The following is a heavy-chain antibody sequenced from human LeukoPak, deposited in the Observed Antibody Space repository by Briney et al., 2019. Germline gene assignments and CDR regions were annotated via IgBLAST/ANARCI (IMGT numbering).Heavy chain of an antibody. CDR3: ATGQGHGMDV. Sequence: GGSRRLPCAASGFTFSSYWMHWSRQAPGKGLVWVSRINSDGSSTSYADSVKGRFTISRDNAKNTLYLQMNSLRAEDTAVYYCATGQGHGMDVWGQGTTVTVSS. J-gene: IGHJ6*02. CDR1: GFTFSSYW. CDR2: INSDGSST. V-gene: IGHV3-74*01. D-gene: IGHD1-14*01.